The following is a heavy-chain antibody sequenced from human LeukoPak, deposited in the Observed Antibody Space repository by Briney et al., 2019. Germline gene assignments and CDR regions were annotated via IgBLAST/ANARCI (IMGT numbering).Heavy chain of an antibody. D-gene: IGHD2-15*01. J-gene: IGHJ6*03. V-gene: IGHV1-8*01. Sequence: ASVKVSCKASGYTFTSYDINWVRQATGQGLEWMGWTNPNSGNTGYAQKFQGRVTMTRNTSISTAYMELSSLRSEDTAVYYCARGYCSGGSCGDYYMDVWGKGTTVTISS. CDR2: TNPNSGNT. CDR1: GYTFTSYD. CDR3: ARGYCSGGSCGDYYMDV.